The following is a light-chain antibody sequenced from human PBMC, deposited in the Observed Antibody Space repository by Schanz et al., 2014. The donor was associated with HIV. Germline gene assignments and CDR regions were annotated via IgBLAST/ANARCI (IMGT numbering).Light chain of an antibody. J-gene: IGKJ4*01. CDR1: QDIRDY. V-gene: IGKV1-27*01. CDR3: QRYNIAPLT. CDR2: AAS. Sequence: DIQMTQSPSSLSASVGARVIITCRASQDIRDYLAWYQQKPGKIPQLLIYAASTLQSGVPSRFSGSGSGTHFTLTISSLQPEDVATYYCQRYNIAPLTFGGGTRVDIK.